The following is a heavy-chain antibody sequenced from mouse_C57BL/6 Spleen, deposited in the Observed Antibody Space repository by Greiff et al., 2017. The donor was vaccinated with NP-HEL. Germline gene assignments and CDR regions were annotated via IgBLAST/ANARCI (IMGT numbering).Heavy chain of an antibody. V-gene: IGHV2-3*01. CDR2: IWGAGST. CDR1: GFSLTSYG. Sequence: VKLMESGPGLVAPSPSLSITCTVSGFSLTSYGVSWVRQPPGKGLEWLGVIWGAGSTNYYSALISRLTTCKDNSKSQVFLRLNSLHTDDTATYYCAYSSGYAAFAYWGQGTLVTVSA. CDR3: AYSSGYAAFAY. D-gene: IGHD3-2*02. J-gene: IGHJ3*01.